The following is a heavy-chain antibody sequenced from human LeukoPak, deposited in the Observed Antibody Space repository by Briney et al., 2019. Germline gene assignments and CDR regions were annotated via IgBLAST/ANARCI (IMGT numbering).Heavy chain of an antibody. Sequence: GGSLRLSCAASGFTFSSYAMHWVRQAPGKGLEWVAVISYDGSNKYYADSVKGRFTISRDNSKNTLYLQMNSLRAEDTAVYYCARWPLGVVTAYDALDIWGQGTMVTVSS. CDR3: ARWPLGVVTAYDALDI. CDR2: ISYDGSNK. J-gene: IGHJ3*02. D-gene: IGHD2-21*02. V-gene: IGHV3-30-3*01. CDR1: GFTFSSYA.